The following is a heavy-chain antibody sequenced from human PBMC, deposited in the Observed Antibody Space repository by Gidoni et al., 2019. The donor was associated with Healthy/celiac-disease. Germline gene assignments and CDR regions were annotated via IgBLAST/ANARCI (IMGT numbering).Heavy chain of an antibody. V-gene: IGHV1-18*01. J-gene: IGHJ3*02. D-gene: IGHD3-22*01. CDR3: ARFYYDSSGYYSPIFADAFDI. Sequence: QVQLVQSGAEVKKPGASVKVSCKASGYTFTSYGISWVRQAPGQGVEWMGWISAYNGNTNYAQKLQGRVTMTTDTSTSTAYMELRSLRSDDTAVYYCARFYYDSSGYYSPIFADAFDIWGQGTMVTVSS. CDR1: GYTFTSYG. CDR2: ISAYNGNT.